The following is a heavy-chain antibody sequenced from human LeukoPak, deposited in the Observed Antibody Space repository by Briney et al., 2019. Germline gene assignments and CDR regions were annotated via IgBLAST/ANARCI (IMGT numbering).Heavy chain of an antibody. D-gene: IGHD2-15*01. CDR3: ARGVDFDY. V-gene: IGHV4-34*01. CDR2: INHSGST. Sequence: SETLSLTCAVYGGSFSGYYWSWIRQPPGKGLEWIGEINHSGSTNYNPSLKSRVTISVDTSKNQFSLKLSSVTAADTAVYYCARGVDFDYWGRGTLVTVSS. J-gene: IGHJ4*02. CDR1: GGSFSGYY.